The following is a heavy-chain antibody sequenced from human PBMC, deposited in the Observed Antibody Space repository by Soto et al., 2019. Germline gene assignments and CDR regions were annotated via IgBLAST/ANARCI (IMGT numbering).Heavy chain of an antibody. J-gene: IGHJ4*02. D-gene: IGHD3-16*01. CDR2: IYNSGGS. V-gene: IGHV4-30-2*01. CDR1: GASIISGDYA. CDR3: ARGDKNNDYYFDH. Sequence: TLSLTCVVSGASIISGDYALNWVRQPPGKGLEWLGYIYNSGGSYYNPSLKSRVTISLDRSKNHFSLRLDSVTAADTALYFCARGDKNNDYYFDHWGQGTLVTVSS.